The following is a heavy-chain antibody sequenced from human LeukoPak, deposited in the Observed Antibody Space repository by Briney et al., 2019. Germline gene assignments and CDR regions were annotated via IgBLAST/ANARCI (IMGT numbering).Heavy chain of an antibody. D-gene: IGHD2-21*01. CDR3: ARRISVTGREFDY. Sequence: GESLKISCEGSGYTFTTYWIAWVRQMPGKGLEWMAIIYAGNSDTRYSPSFQGQVTISANKSFSTAYLQWSSLKDSDTAMYYCARRISVTGREFDYWGQGTLVTVSS. CDR2: IYAGNSDT. J-gene: IGHJ4*02. V-gene: IGHV5-51*01. CDR1: GYTFTTYW.